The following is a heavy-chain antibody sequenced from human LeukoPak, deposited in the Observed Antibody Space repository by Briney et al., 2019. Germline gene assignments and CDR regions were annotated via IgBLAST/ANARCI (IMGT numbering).Heavy chain of an antibody. CDR1: GFTFSSYA. CDR3: AKKWGVGTTTLDYFDY. CDR2: ISSNGGST. J-gene: IGHJ4*02. V-gene: IGHV3-64*04. Sequence: PGGSLRLSCSASGFTFSSYAMHWVRQAPGKGLEYVSAISSNGGSTYYADSVKGRFTISRDNSKNTLYLQMNSLTDEDTAVYYCAKKWGVGTTTLDYFDYWGQGTLVTVSS. D-gene: IGHD1-26*01.